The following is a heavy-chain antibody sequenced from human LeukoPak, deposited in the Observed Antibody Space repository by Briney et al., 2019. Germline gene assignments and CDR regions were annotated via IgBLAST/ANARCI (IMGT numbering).Heavy chain of an antibody. J-gene: IGHJ4*02. Sequence: GGSLRLSCAASGFSLSAYWMTWVRQAPGKGLEWVANINRDGSQKNHVDSVKGRFTISRDNAKNSLYLQMNSLRAEDTAVYYCARGGDWAYDYWGQGTLVTVSS. CDR3: ARGGDWAYDY. CDR2: INRDGSQK. D-gene: IGHD3-9*01. V-gene: IGHV3-7*01. CDR1: GFSLSAYW.